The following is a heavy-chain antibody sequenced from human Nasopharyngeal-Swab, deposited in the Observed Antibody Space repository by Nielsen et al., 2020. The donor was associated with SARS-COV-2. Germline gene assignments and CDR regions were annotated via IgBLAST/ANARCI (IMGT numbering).Heavy chain of an antibody. CDR3: ARRGAGIRGDYARGAFDI. D-gene: IGHD4-17*01. CDR2: INHSGST. CDR1: GGSFSGYY. Sequence: LRLSCAVYGGSFSGYYWSWIRQPPGKGLEWIGEINHSGSTNYNPSLKSRVTISVDTSKNQFSLKLSSVTAADTAVYYCARRGAGIRGDYARGAFDIWGQGTMVTVSS. J-gene: IGHJ3*02. V-gene: IGHV4-34*01.